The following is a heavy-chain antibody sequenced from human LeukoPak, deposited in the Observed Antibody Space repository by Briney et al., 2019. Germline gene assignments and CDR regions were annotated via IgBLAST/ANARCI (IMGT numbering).Heavy chain of an antibody. CDR3: AREGSSSWYPIYYYYGMDV. CDR1: GGTFSSYA. Sequence: SVKVSCRASGGTFSSYAISWVRQAPGQGLEWMGRIIPILGIANYAQKFQGRVTITADKSTSTAYMELSSLRSEDTAVYYCAREGSSSWYPIYYYYGMDVWGQGTTVTVSS. J-gene: IGHJ6*02. V-gene: IGHV1-69*04. D-gene: IGHD6-13*01. CDR2: IIPILGIA.